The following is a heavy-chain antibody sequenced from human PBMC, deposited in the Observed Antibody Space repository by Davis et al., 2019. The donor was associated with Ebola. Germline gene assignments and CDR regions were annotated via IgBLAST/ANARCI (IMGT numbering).Heavy chain of an antibody. V-gene: IGHV1-69*13. CDR2: IIPIFGTA. CDR3: ARDPSSSSVNVNYYYYYGMDV. CDR1: GGTFSSYA. D-gene: IGHD6-6*01. J-gene: IGHJ6*02. Sequence: SVKVSCKASGGTFSSYAISWVRQAPGQGLEWMGGIIPIFGTANYAQKFQGRVTITADESTSTAYMELSSLRSEDTAVYYCARDPSSSSVNVNYYYYYGMDVWGQGTTVTVSS.